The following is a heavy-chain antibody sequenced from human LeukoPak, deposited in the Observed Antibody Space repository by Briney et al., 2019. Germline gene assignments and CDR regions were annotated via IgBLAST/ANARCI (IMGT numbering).Heavy chain of an antibody. Sequence: GGSLRLSCAASGFTFSSYSMNWVRQAPGKGLEWVSSISGSSTYIYYADSVKGRFTISRDNAKNSLYLQMNSLRAEDTAVYYCAELGITMIGGVWGKGTTVTISS. D-gene: IGHD3-10*02. J-gene: IGHJ6*04. CDR1: GFTFSSYS. V-gene: IGHV3-21*01. CDR3: AELGITMIGGV. CDR2: ISGSSTYI.